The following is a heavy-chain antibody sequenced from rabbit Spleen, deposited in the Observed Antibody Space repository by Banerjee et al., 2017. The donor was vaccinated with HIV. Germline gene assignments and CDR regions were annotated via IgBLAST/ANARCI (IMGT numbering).Heavy chain of an antibody. CDR2: IHTGSSYFT. CDR1: GVSFSGDSY. J-gene: IGHJ6*01. D-gene: IGHD1-1*01. V-gene: IGHV1S45*01. CDR3: ARDTSSSFSSYGMDL. Sequence: QEQLVESGGGLVRPGASLTLTCIASGVSFSGDSYMCWVRQAPGKGLEWIVCIHTGSSYFTYFASWAKGRFTISKTSSTTVTLQMTSLTAADTATYFCARDTSSSFSSYGMDLWGPGTLVTVS.